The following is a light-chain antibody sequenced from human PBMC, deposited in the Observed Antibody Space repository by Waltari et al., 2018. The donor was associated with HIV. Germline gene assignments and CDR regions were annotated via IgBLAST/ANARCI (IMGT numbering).Light chain of an antibody. CDR2: WAS. CDR3: QQYFSLPPT. CDR1: MSLLHRSYNKNY. J-gene: IGKJ2*01. Sequence: DIVMIQSPDSLIVSVGERATINCSASMSLLHRSYNKNYLAWVQVKTGQPPKVVIYWASVRDSGVPDRFSGGGSATDFTLAINDVQAEDVALYYCQQYFSLPPTFGQGT. V-gene: IGKV4-1*01.